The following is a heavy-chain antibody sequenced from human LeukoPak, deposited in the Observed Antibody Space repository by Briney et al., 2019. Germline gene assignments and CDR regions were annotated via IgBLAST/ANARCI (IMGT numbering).Heavy chain of an antibody. Sequence: GGSLRLSCADSGFTFSGYWMSWVRQAPGKGLEWVANIKQDGSEKYYVDSVKGRFTISRDNAKNSLYLQMNSLRAEDTAVYYCARSHSFHYWGQGTLVTVSS. J-gene: IGHJ4*02. V-gene: IGHV3-7*03. CDR2: IKQDGSEK. CDR1: GFTFSGYW. CDR3: ARSHSFHY.